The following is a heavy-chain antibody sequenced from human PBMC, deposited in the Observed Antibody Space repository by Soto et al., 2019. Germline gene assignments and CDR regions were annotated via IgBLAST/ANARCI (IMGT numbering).Heavy chain of an antibody. Sequence: GLDLEWLALIYWTGDKRYSPSLKSSLTITKDTSKNQVVLTMTNMDRVDTATYYCAHMATFEGIETFDYWGQGTLVTVSS. CDR2: IYWTGDK. D-gene: IGHD3-16*01. CDR3: AHMATFEGIETFDY. V-gene: IGHV2-5*01. J-gene: IGHJ4*02.